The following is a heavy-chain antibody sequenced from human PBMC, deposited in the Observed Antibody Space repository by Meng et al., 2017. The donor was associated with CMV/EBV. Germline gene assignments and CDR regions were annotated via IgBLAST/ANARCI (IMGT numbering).Heavy chain of an antibody. J-gene: IGHJ5*02. CDR3: ARLGCSSTSCSRGWFDP. Sequence: GSIRRSNWWSWVRQPAGKGLEWSGEIYHSGSTNYNPSLKSRVTISVDKSKNQFSLKLSSVTAADTAVYYCARLGCSSTSCSRGWFDPWGQGTLVTVSS. V-gene: IGHV4-4*02. CDR2: IYHSGST. D-gene: IGHD2-2*01. CDR1: GSIRRSNW.